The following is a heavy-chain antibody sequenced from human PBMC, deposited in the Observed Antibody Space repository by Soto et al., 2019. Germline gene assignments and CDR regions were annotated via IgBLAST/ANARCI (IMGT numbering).Heavy chain of an antibody. CDR2: TSYDGTNK. CDR3: ARWRTTGEVDV. V-gene: IGHV3-30*19. D-gene: IGHD3-16*01. J-gene: IGHJ4*02. Sequence: QVQLVESGGGVVQPGTSLRLSCVGSGFTFRSFVIHWVRQAPGRGLAWVALTSYDGTNKYFGDSVKGRFTISRDNSRNTVDLQMDRLRLEDTALSYCARWRTTGEVDVWGQGTLVSVSS. CDR1: GFTFRSFV.